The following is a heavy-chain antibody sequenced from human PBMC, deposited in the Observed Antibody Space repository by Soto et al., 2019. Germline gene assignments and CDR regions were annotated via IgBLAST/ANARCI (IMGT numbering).Heavy chain of an antibody. V-gene: IGHV5-51*01. CDR3: ARAVAARPIYYGMDV. Sequence: PGESLKISCKGSGYSFTSYWIGWVRQMPGKGLEWMGIIYPGDSDTRYSPSFQGQVTISADKSISTAYLQWSSLKASDTAMYYCARAVAARPIYYGMDVWGQGTTVTVSS. J-gene: IGHJ6*02. D-gene: IGHD6-6*01. CDR1: GYSFTSYW. CDR2: IYPGDSDT.